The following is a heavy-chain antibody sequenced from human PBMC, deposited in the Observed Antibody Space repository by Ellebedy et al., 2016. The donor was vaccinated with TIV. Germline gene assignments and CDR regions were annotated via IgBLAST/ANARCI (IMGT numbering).Heavy chain of an antibody. V-gene: IGHV3-9*01. CDR1: GFTFDDYA. CDR2: ISWNSGSI. CDR3: APGGTTKVKKGFAY. Sequence: SLKISCAASGFTFDDYAMHWVRQAPGKGLEWVSGISWNSGSIGYADSVKGRFTNSRDNSKTTLYLQIDRLRDDDTAVYYCAPGGTTKVKKGFAYWGQGTVVTVSS. J-gene: IGHJ4*02. D-gene: IGHD3-16*01.